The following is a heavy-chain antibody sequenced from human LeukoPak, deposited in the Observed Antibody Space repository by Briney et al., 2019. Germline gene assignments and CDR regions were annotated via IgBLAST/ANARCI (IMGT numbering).Heavy chain of an antibody. V-gene: IGHV4-4*09. CDR1: GGSISSYY. J-gene: IGHJ5*02. D-gene: IGHD1-26*01. CDR3: ARHREQVLYNWLDP. Sequence: SETLSLTCTVSGGSISSYYWSWIRQPPGKGLEWIGHIYTSGSTNYNPSLKSRVTISVDTSKNQLSLKLSSVTAADTAVYYCARHREQVLYNWLDPWGQGTLVTVSS. CDR2: IYTSGST.